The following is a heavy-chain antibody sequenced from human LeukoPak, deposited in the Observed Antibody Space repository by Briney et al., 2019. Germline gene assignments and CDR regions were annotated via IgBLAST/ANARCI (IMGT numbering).Heavy chain of an antibody. CDR1: GYSISSGYY. D-gene: IGHD4-17*01. J-gene: IGHJ6*03. CDR3: ARVFHGDYRYYYYYYYMDV. CDR2: IYHSGST. Sequence: SETLSLTCTVSGYSISSGYYWGWIRQPPGKGLEWIGSIYHSGSTYYNPSLKSRVTISVDTSKNQFSLKLSSVTAADTAVYYCARVFHGDYRYYYYYYYMDVWGKGTTVTVSS. V-gene: IGHV4-38-2*02.